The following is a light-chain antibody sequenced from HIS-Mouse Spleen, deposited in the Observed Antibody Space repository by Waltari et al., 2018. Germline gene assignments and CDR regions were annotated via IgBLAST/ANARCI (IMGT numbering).Light chain of an antibody. CDR1: SSDVGSYNL. V-gene: IGLV2-23*01. J-gene: IGLJ3*02. Sequence: QSALTQPASVSGSPGQSITISCTGTSSDVGSYNLVSWYQQHPGKAPKLMIYEGSKRPSGGSNRVSGAKSGNTASLTNSGLQAEDEADYYCCSYAGSSSWVFGGGTKLTVL. CDR2: EGS. CDR3: CSYAGSSSWV.